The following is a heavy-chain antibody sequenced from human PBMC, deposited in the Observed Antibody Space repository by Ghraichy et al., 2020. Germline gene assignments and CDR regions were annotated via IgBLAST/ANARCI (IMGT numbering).Heavy chain of an antibody. CDR1: GGTFRSYA. CDR2: IIPIFGTA. CDR3: ARDDLYCSSTSCYYYYGMDV. D-gene: IGHD2-2*01. J-gene: IGHJ6*02. Sequence: SVKVSCKASGGTFRSYAISWVRQAPGQGLEWMGGIIPIFGTANYAQKFQGRVTITADKSTSTAYMELSSLRSEDTAVYYCARDDLYCSSTSCYYYYGMDVWGQGTTVTVSS. V-gene: IGHV1-69*06.